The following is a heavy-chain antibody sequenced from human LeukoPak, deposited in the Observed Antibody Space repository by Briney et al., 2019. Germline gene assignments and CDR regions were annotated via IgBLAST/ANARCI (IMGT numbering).Heavy chain of an antibody. Sequence: PGGSLRLSCAASGFTFDDYGVSWVRQAPGKGLEWVSGINLNGGSTGYADSVKGRFTISRDNAKNSLYLQMNSLRAEDTALYHCARGGDDSTEGIDYWGQGTLVTVSS. CDR1: GFTFDDYG. J-gene: IGHJ4*02. D-gene: IGHD3-22*01. CDR3: ARGGDDSTEGIDY. CDR2: INLNGGST. V-gene: IGHV3-20*01.